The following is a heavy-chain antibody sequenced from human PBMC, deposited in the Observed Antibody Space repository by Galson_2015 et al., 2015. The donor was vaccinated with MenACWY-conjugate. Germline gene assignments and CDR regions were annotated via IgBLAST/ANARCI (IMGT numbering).Heavy chain of an antibody. Sequence: SLRLSCAASGFTFSDHYMDWVRQAPGKGLEWVARIRNKTIGYTTEYAATVKGRFTISRDDSKKSLYLHMMSLKSEDTAMYYCVRGWSKATPSFFHWGQGSVVTVSS. CDR1: GFTFSDHY. V-gene: IGHV3-72*01. CDR2: IRNKTIGYTT. D-gene: IGHD2-15*01. J-gene: IGHJ4*02. CDR3: VRGWSKATPSFFH.